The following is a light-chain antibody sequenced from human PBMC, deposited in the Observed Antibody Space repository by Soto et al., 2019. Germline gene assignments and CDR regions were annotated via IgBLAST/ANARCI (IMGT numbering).Light chain of an antibody. J-gene: IGKJ4*01. Sequence: AIRMTQSPSSLSASTGDRVTITCRASQGISTYLAWYQQKPGKAPKFLIYAASTLQSGVPSRFSGSGSGTHFTLTVSNLQSEDFATYYCHQYYTYPPTFGGGTKVDI. CDR2: AAS. V-gene: IGKV1-8*01. CDR3: HQYYTYPPT. CDR1: QGISTY.